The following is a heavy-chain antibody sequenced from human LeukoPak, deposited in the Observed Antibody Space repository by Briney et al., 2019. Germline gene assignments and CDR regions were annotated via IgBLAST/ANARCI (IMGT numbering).Heavy chain of an antibody. Sequence: GASVKVSCKASGYTFSNYDIDWVRQAPGEGLEWMGWMNPNSGNTGSAQKFQGRVTMTRDTSISTAYMELSNLRSEDTAVYYCASPTKQDTVADQYSGSIRRYYGMAVWGQGTTVTVSS. CDR1: GYTFSNYD. J-gene: IGHJ6*02. V-gene: IGHV1-8*01. CDR2: MNPNSGNT. CDR3: ASPTKQDTVADQYSGSIRRYYGMAV. D-gene: IGHD5-12*01.